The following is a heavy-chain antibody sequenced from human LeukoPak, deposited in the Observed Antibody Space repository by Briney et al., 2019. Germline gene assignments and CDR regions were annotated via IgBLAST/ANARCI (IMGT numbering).Heavy chain of an antibody. CDR2: IWYDGSNK. D-gene: IGHD1-14*01. CDR3: ARETPEYD. Sequence: PGGSLRLSCAASGFSFSSNGMHWVRQAPGKGLEGVAVIWYDGSNKYYADSVKGRFTISRDNSKNTLYLQMNSLRDEDTAVYYCARETPEYDWGQGTLVTVSS. J-gene: IGHJ4*02. CDR1: GFSFSSNG. V-gene: IGHV3-33*01.